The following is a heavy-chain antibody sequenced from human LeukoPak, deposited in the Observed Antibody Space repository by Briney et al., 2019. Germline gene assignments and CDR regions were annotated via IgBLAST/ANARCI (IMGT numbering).Heavy chain of an antibody. CDR3: AKRYSSGWYGSDY. Sequence: GRSLRLSCAASGFTFSSYAMHWVRQAPGKGLEWVAVISYDGSNKYYADSVKGRFTISRDNSKNTLYLQMNSLRAEDTAVYYCAKRYSSGWYGSDYWGQGTLVTVSS. CDR1: GFTFSSYA. CDR2: ISYDGSNK. D-gene: IGHD6-19*01. J-gene: IGHJ4*02. V-gene: IGHV3-30-3*02.